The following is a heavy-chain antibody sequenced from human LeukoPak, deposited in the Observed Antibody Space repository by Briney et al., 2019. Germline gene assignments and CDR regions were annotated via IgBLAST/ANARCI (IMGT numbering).Heavy chain of an antibody. J-gene: IGHJ4*02. V-gene: IGHV1-46*01. CDR2: INPSGGST. CDR3: ARDRGGGIQLWGGYYFDY. CDR1: GYTFTSYY. D-gene: IGHD5-18*01. Sequence: ASVKVSCKASGYTFTSYYMHWVRQAPGQGLEWMGIINPSGGSTSYAQKFQGRVTMTRDTSTSTVYMELSSLRSEDTAVYYCARDRGGGIQLWGGYYFDYWGQGTLVTVSS.